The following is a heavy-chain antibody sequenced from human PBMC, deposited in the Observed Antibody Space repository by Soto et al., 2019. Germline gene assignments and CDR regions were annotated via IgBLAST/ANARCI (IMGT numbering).Heavy chain of an antibody. CDR1: GYTFTGYY. Sequence: QLVQSGAEVKKPGASVKVSCNASGYTFTGYYIHWVRQAPGQVLEWMGWINPNSGGTTYAQKFQGRVNMTSDTSISTAYMELSRLRSDDTAVYYCARLPITMLRGERTNYDMAVWGQGTTVTVSS. J-gene: IGHJ6*02. D-gene: IGHD3-10*01. V-gene: IGHV1-2*02. CDR3: ARLPITMLRGERTNYDMAV. CDR2: INPNSGGT.